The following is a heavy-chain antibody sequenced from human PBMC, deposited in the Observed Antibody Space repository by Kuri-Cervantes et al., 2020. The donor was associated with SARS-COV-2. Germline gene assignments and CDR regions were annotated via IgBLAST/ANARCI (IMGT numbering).Heavy chain of an antibody. Sequence: LSLTCAASGFTFSSYCMHWVRQAPGKGLVGVSRINSDGSSTSYADSVKGRFTISRDNAKNTMYLQMNSLRAEDTAVYYCAKDLGATVVTHAYDYWGQGTLVTVSS. CDR1: GFTFSSYC. V-gene: IGHV3-74*01. CDR2: INSDGSST. D-gene: IGHD4-23*01. CDR3: AKDLGATVVTHAYDY. J-gene: IGHJ4*02.